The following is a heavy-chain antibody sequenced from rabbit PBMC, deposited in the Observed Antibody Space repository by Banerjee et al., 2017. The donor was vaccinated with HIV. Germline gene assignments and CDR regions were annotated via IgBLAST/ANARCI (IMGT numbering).Heavy chain of an antibody. V-gene: IGHV1S45*01. D-gene: IGHD2-1*01. CDR1: GFSFSSSYY. CDR2: IYAGSSGST. Sequence: QEQLEESGGDLVKPGASLTLTCTASGFSFSSSYYMCWIRQAPGKGLEWIACIYAGSSGSTYYASWAKGRFTISKTSSTTVTLQMTSLTAADTATYFCARDSYDDYGDYPLYYGMDLWGPGTLVTVS. J-gene: IGHJ6*01. CDR3: ARDSYDDYGDYPLYYGMDL.